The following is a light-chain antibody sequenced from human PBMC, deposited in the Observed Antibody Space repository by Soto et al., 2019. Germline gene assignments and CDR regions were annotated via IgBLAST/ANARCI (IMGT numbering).Light chain of an antibody. CDR2: EVS. CDR3: ASYTSSSTSVI. Sequence: QSALTQPASVSGSPGQSITISCTGTSSDVGGYKYVSWYQQHPDKAPKLIIFEVSNRPSGISSRFSGSKSGNTASLTISGLQAEDEADYYCASYTSSSTSVIFGRGTKLPS. V-gene: IGLV2-14*01. CDR1: SSDVGGYKY. J-gene: IGLJ2*01.